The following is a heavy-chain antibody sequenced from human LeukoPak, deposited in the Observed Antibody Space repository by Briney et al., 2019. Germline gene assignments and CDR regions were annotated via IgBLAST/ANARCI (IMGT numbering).Heavy chain of an antibody. D-gene: IGHD6-13*01. CDR1: GFTFSSYA. CDR2: ISYDGSDK. J-gene: IGHJ3*02. Sequence: PGRSLRLSCAASGFTFSSYAMHWVRQAPGKGLEWVAVISYDGSDKYYADSVKGRFTISRDKSKNTLYLQMNSLRAEDTAVYYCARALSSWYGVLGAFDIWGQGTMVTVSS. CDR3: ARALSSWYGVLGAFDI. V-gene: IGHV3-30*03.